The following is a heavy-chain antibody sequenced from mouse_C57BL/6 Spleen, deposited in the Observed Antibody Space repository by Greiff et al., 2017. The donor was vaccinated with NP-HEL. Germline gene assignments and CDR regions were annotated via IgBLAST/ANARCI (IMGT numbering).Heavy chain of an antibody. CDR1: GYSFTGYY. D-gene: IGHD2-1*01. CDR2: INPSTGGT. J-gene: IGHJ4*01. CDR3: ARSPHYGNFAMDY. V-gene: IGHV1-42*01. Sequence: VQLKESGPELVKPGASVKISCKASGYSFTGYYMNWVKQSPEKSLEWIGEINPSTGGTTYNQKFKAKATLTVDKSSSTAYMQLKSLTSEDSAVYYCARSPHYGNFAMDYWGQGTSVTVSS.